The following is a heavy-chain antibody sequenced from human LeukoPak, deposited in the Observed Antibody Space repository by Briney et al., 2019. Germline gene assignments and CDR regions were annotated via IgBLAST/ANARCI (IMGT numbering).Heavy chain of an antibody. CDR2: TFYRSKWYY. J-gene: IGHJ5*02. D-gene: IGHD3-10*01. Sequence: SQTLSLTCGISGDSVSSNDAAWSWIRQSPSRGLEWLGRTFYRSKWYYDYAPSVRSRITINPDTSKSQFSLQLDSVTPEDTAVYYCAREVAIIRGVRNWFDPWGQGTLVTVSS. CDR1: GDSVSSNDAA. V-gene: IGHV6-1*01. CDR3: AREVAIIRGVRNWFDP.